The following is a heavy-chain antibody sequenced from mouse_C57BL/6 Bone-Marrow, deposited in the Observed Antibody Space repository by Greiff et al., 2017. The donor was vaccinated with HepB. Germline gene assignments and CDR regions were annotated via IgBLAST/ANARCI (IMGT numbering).Heavy chain of an antibody. J-gene: IGHJ3*01. Sequence: EVQLQQSGPVLVKPGASVKMSCKASGYTFTDYYMNWVKQSHGKSLEWIGVINPYNGGTSYNQKFKGKATLTVDKSSSTAYMELNSLTSEDSAVYYCARGGNGPGGFAYWGQGTLVTVSA. CDR3: ARGGNGPGGFAY. D-gene: IGHD4-1*01. CDR1: GYTFTDYY. V-gene: IGHV1-19*01. CDR2: INPYNGGT.